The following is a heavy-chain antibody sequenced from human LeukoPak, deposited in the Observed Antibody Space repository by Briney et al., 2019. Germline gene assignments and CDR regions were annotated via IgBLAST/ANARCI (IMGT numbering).Heavy chain of an antibody. J-gene: IGHJ4*02. D-gene: IGHD5-18*01. CDR1: GFTFSSYD. V-gene: IGHV3-30*03. Sequence: PGGSLRLSCAASGFTFSSYDMHWVRQASGKGLEWVAVISDDRSNKYYADSVKGRFTISRDNSKNTLYLQMNSLRAEDTAVYYCARTQLEYCFDYWGQGTLVTVSS. CDR2: ISDDRSNK. CDR3: ARTQLEYCFDY.